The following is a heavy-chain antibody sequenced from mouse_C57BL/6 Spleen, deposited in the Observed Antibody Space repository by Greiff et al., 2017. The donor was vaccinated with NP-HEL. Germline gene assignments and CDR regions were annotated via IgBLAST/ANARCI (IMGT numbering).Heavy chain of an antibody. D-gene: IGHD1-1*01. V-gene: IGHV5-9*01. Sequence: EVQVVESGGGLVKPGGSLKLSCAASGFTFSSYTMSWVRQTPEKRLEWVATISGGGGNTYYPDSVKGRFTISRDNAKNTLYLQMSSLRSEDTALYYCARDYYGSFAYWGQGTLVTVSA. CDR2: ISGGGGNT. CDR3: ARDYYGSFAY. J-gene: IGHJ3*01. CDR1: GFTFSSYT.